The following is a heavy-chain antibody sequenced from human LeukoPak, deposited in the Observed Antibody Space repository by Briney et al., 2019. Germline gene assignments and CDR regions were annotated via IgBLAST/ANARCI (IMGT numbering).Heavy chain of an antibody. CDR2: ISGSGGST. CDR3: AKGGYCSSTSCYHSWFDP. V-gene: IGHV3-23*01. D-gene: IGHD2-2*01. J-gene: IGHJ5*02. CDR1: GFTFSSYA. Sequence: GGSLRLSCAASGFTFSSYAMGWVRQAPGKGLEWVSAISGSGGSTYYADSVKGRFTISRDNSKNTLYLQMNSLRAEDTAVYYCAKGGYCSSTSCYHSWFDPWGQGTLVTVSS.